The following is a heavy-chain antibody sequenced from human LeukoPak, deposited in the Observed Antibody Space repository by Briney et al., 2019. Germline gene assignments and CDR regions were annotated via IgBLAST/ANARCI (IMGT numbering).Heavy chain of an antibody. J-gene: IGHJ5*02. V-gene: IGHV4-59*01. D-gene: IGHD3-22*01. CDR1: GGSISSYY. CDR2: ISYSGST. Sequence: PSETLSLTCTVSGGSISSYYWSWIRQPPGKGLEWIACISYSGSTKYNPSLKSRVTISVDTSRNQLSLKLSSVTAADTAVYYCAREPGFDSSGYLNWFDPWGQGTLVTVSS. CDR3: AREPGFDSSGYLNWFDP.